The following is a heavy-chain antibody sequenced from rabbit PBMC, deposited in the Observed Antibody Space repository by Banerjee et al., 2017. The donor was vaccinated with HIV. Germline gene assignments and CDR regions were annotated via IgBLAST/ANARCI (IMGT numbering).Heavy chain of an antibody. CDR3: ARDLAGSSYNL. CDR2: LYTGSSST. J-gene: IGHJ4*01. V-gene: IGHV1S45*01. D-gene: IGHD8-1*01. CDR1: AFSFSNKYV. Sequence: QEQLEESGGDLVKPEGSLTLTCTASAFSFSNKYVMCWVRQAPGKGLEWIGCLYTGSSSTWYTSWVNGRFSISKTSSTTVTLQMTSLTAADTATYFCARDLAGSSYNLWGQGTLVTV.